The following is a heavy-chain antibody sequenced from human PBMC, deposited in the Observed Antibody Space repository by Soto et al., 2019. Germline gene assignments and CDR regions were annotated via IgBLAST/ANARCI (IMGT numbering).Heavy chain of an antibody. CDR2: SRDKARSYTT. CDR3: TSSSSGYGNFDY. J-gene: IGHJ4*02. V-gene: IGHV3-72*01. Sequence: EMQLVESGGGLVQPGGSLRLSCSASGFTSSEYYVDWVRQSPGKGLEWVARSRDKARSYTTEYAASVKGRFIISRDDSKNSVYLQMSRLQTEDTAVYYCTSSSSGYGNFDYLGQGTLVTVSS. CDR1: GFTSSEYY. D-gene: IGHD5-12*01.